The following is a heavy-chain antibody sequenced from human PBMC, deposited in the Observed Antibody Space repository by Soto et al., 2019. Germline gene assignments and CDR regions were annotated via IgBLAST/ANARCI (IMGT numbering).Heavy chain of an antibody. J-gene: IGHJ4*02. Sequence: PGGSLRLSCAASGFTFSSYWMSWVRQAPGKGLEWVANIKQDGSEKYYVDSVKGRFTISRDNAKNSLYLQMNSLRAEDTAVYYCARDSTYYDILTGYYVYWGQGTLVTVSS. D-gene: IGHD3-9*01. CDR1: GFTFSSYW. V-gene: IGHV3-7*05. CDR2: IKQDGSEK. CDR3: ARDSTYYDILTGYYVY.